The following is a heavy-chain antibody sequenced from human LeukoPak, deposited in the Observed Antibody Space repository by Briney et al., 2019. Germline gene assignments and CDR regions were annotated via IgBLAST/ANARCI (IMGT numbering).Heavy chain of an antibody. CDR3: VPGILGRTNWFGP. J-gene: IGHJ5*02. CDR2: IRSKANSYAT. D-gene: IGHD6-13*01. Sequence: PGGSLRLSCAASGFTFSGSAMHWVRQASGQGLEWVGRIRSKANSYATAYAASVKGRFTISRDDSKNTAYLQMNSLKTEDTAVYYCVPGILGRTNWFGPWGQGTRVTVSS. CDR1: GFTFSGSA. V-gene: IGHV3-73*01.